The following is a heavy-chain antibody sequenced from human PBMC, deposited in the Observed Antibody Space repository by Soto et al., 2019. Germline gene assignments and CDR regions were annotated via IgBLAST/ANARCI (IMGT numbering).Heavy chain of an antibody. J-gene: IGHJ6*02. CDR2: LNPKRGAT. CDR3: VYYCANAIQGGDDDFQYGVDV. D-gene: IGHD2-21*02. V-gene: IGHV1-2*02. CDR1: GYRFTGYG. Sequence: QVQLVQSGAEVKKPGASLKVSCKASGYRFTGYGLPWVRPAPGQGVQWMGRLNPKRGATDYAQKSQGRVTMTRETSTNRACLELSGLRSDDTAGDTAVYYCANAIQGGDDDFQYGVDVWGQGTTVTVSS.